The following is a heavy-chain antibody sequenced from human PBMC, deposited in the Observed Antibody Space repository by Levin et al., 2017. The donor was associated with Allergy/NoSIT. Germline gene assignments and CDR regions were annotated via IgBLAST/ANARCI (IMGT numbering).Heavy chain of an antibody. D-gene: IGHD1-26*01. CDR2: IFHTGSI. CDR3: ASARIEGASDAFDI. J-gene: IGHJ3*02. V-gene: IGHV4-4*02. CDR1: GEPISRRYW. Sequence: SETLSLTCDVSGEPISRRYWWHWVRQSPGKGLEWIGEIFHTGSISSNPSLKSRVVISLDKSKNQFSLTLTSLTPGDTAMYYCASARIEGASDAFDIWGQGTLVTVSS.